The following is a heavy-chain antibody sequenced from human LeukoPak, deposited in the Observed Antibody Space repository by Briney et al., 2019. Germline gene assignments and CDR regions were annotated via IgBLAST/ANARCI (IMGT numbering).Heavy chain of an antibody. V-gene: IGHV1-69*13. J-gene: IGHJ4*02. CDR1: GGTFSSYA. D-gene: IGHD3-22*01. CDR2: IIPIFGTA. Sequence: SVNVSCKASGGTFSSYAISWVRQAPGQGLEWMGGIIPIFGTANYAQKFQGRVTITADESTSTAYMELSSLRSEDTAVYYCARGSPKSHYYDSSGYYLDYWGQGTLVTVSS. CDR3: ARGSPKSHYYDSSGYYLDY.